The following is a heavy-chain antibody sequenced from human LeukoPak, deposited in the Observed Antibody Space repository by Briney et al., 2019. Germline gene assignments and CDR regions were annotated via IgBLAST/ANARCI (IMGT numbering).Heavy chain of an antibody. CDR3: ARDYLGGNPDAFDI. CDR1: GGSITTSGYF. CDR2: IQYNGIL. V-gene: IGHV4-39*07. J-gene: IGHJ3*02. D-gene: IGHD4-23*01. Sequence: PSETLSLTCTVSGGSITTSGYFWGWIRQSPGKGLEWMGSIQYNGILHHNPTLKSRVTISRDTSKNQFSLKLSSVTAADTAVYYCARDYLGGNPDAFDIWGQGTMVTVSS.